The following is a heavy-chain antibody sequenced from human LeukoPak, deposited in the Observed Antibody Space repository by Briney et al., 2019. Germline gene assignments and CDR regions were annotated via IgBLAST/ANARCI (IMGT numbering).Heavy chain of an antibody. CDR3: ARDRYSGSYGSLGY. Sequence: NPSETLSLTCTVSGGSISSYYWSWIRQPPGKGLEWIGYIYYSGSTNYNPSLKSRVTISVDTSKNQFSLKLSSVTAADTAVYYCARDRYSGSYGSLGYWGQGTLVTVSS. J-gene: IGHJ4*02. CDR2: IYYSGST. V-gene: IGHV4-59*01. CDR1: GGSISSYY. D-gene: IGHD1-26*01.